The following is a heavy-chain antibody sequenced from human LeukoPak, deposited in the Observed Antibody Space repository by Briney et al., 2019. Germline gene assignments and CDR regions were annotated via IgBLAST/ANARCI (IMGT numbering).Heavy chain of an antibody. D-gene: IGHD3-22*01. CDR2: IYYSGSA. J-gene: IGHJ4*02. CDR1: GGSISSYY. CDR3: ARDAHYYYDDCAYYYLDH. Sequence: PSETLSLTCNVSGGSISSYYWSWIRQPPGKGLEWIGYIYYSGSATYNPSLKSRVTISVDTSKNQFSLKMNSVTAADTAVYYCARDAHYYYDDCAYYYLDHWGQGTLVTVSS. V-gene: IGHV4-59*12.